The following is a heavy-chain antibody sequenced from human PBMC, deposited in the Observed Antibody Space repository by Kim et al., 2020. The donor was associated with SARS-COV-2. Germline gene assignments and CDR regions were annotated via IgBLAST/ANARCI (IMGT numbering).Heavy chain of an antibody. V-gene: IGHV3-20*04. CDR1: GFTFDDYG. CDR3: ARAFRGFGKLDAFDI. D-gene: IGHD3-10*01. Sequence: GGSLRLSCAASGFTFDDYGMSWVRQAPGKGLEWVSGINWNGGSTGYADSVKGRFTISRDNAKNSLYLQMNSLRAEDTALYYCARAFRGFGKLDAFDIWGQGTMVTVSS. J-gene: IGHJ3*02. CDR2: INWNGGST.